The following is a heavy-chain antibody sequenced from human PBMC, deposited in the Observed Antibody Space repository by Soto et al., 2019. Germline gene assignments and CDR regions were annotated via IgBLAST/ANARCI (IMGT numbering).Heavy chain of an antibody. CDR3: ARQWNFDY. J-gene: IGHJ4*02. CDR2: INPTDSDT. CDR1: GYIFTTYW. V-gene: IGHV5-51*01. D-gene: IGHD5-12*01. Sequence: GESLKISCKASGYIFTTYWIAWVRQMPGRGLEWIGIINPTDSDTRYSPSFQGQVTISADKSISTTYLQWSSLKASDTAIYYWARQWNFDYWGQGILVTVSS.